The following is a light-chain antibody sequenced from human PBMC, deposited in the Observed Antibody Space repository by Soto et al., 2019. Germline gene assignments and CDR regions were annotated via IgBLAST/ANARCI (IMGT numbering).Light chain of an antibody. V-gene: IGKV3-11*01. CDR3: QQRANWPAT. CDR2: DAS. CDR1: QSVSTY. Sequence: EIVLAQSPATLSLSPGERVTLTCRASQSVSTYLAWYQQRPGQAPRLLIYDASTRATGIPAKFSGSGSGTDFTLTISSLEPEDFAVYYCQQRANWPATFGQGTRLEIK. J-gene: IGKJ5*01.